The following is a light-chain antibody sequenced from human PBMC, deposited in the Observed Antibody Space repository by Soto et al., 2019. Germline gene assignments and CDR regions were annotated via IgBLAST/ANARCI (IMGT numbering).Light chain of an antibody. CDR2: QDS. CDR3: QAWDSSTGV. V-gene: IGLV3-1*01. Sequence: SYELTQPPSVSVSPGQTASITCSGDKLGDKYACWYQQKPGQSPVLVIYQDSKRPSGIPERFSGSNSGNTATLTISETQAMDEADYYCQAWDSSTGVFGTGTKV. CDR1: KLGDKY. J-gene: IGLJ1*01.